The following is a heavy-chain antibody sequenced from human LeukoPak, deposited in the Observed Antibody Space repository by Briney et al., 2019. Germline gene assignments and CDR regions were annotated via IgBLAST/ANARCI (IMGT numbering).Heavy chain of an antibody. CDR1: GFIFSRYD. CDR2: IGSAGDT. CDR3: ARGFAVAGTSAFDI. J-gene: IGHJ3*02. V-gene: IGHV3-13*04. Sequence: GGSLRLSCAASGFIFSRYDTHWVRQATGKGLEWVSAIGSAGDTYYTDSVKGRFTISRDTGKNSFYLQMNSLRAGDTAVYYCARGFAVAGTSAFDIWGQGTMVTVSS. D-gene: IGHD6-19*01.